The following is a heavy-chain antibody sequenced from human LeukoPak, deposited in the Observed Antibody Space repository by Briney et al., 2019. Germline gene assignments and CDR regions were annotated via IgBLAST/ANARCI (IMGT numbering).Heavy chain of an antibody. CDR1: GFTFSSYE. Sequence: GGSETLPCAASGFTFSSYEMNWLRQAPGEGLEADTYISSSGCTIYYADSVKGRFTISRDNAKNSLYLQMNSLRAEDTAVYYCAREDTDVWGKGTTVTVSS. CDR2: ISSSGCTI. V-gene: IGHV3-48*03. CDR3: AREDTDV. J-gene: IGHJ6*04. D-gene: IGHD5-18*01.